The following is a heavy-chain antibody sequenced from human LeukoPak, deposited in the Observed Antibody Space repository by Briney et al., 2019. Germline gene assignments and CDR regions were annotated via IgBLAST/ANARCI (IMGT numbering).Heavy chain of an antibody. CDR2: ISWNSGSI. Sequence: PGGSLRLSCAASGFTFSSYAMHWVRQAPGKGLEWVSGISWNSGSIGYADSVKGRFTISRDNAKNSLYLQMNSLRAEDTALYYCAKDILSLSVAVAGFDYWGQGTLVTVSS. V-gene: IGHV3-9*01. D-gene: IGHD6-19*01. J-gene: IGHJ4*02. CDR3: AKDILSLSVAVAGFDY. CDR1: GFTFSSYA.